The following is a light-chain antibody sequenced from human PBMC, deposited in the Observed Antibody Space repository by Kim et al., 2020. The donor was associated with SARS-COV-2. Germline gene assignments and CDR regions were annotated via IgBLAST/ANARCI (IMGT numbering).Light chain of an antibody. CDR2: DVA. CDR3: SSYSASGPV. Sequence: PGPSLTVSCTGTSSDVGSYNFVSWYQQHPGKAPKLIIFDVAKRPSGVSNRFSGSKSGDAASLTISGLQAEDEADYFCSSYSASGPVFGGGTKLTVL. V-gene: IGLV2-14*03. CDR1: SSDVGSYNF. J-gene: IGLJ2*01.